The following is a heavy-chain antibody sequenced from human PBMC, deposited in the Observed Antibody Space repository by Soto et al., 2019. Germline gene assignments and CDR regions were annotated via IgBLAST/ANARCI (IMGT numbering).Heavy chain of an antibody. J-gene: IGHJ4*02. V-gene: IGHV3-23*01. Sequence: GSSLRLSCAASGLTFSSYAVSWVRQAPGKGLEWVSAISGSGGSTYYADSVKGRFTISRDNSKNTLYLQMNSLRAEDTAVYYCAKAGSYYYDSSGPNFDYWGKVTLLTVSS. CDR3: AKAGSYYYDSSGPNFDY. CDR2: ISGSGGST. CDR1: GLTFSSYA. D-gene: IGHD3-22*01.